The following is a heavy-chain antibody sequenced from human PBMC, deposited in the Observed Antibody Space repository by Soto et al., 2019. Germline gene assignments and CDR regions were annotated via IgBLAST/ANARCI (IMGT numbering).Heavy chain of an antibody. V-gene: IGHV1-3*01. D-gene: IGHD2-2*01. J-gene: IGHJ5*02. Sequence: QVQLVQSGAEVKMPGASVKLSCKASGYTFANYAIRWVRQAPGQRLEWMGGINGGDGRTKYSQKFQGRVSLTRDTPATTADMELMNLRSEDTAIYYCARGHCSSANCDRGWFDPCSQGTLVTVSS. CDR1: GYTFANYA. CDR3: ARGHCSSANCDRGWFDP. CDR2: INGGDGRT.